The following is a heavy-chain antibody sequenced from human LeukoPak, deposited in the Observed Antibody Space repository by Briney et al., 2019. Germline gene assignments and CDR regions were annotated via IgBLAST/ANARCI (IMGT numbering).Heavy chain of an antibody. Sequence: SQTLSLTCTVSGGSISSGGYYWSWIRQPPGKGLEWIGYIYHSGSTYYNPSLKSRVTISVDRSKNQFSLKLSSVTAADTAVYYCATATPGYCSSTSCYPYGAFDIWGQGTMVTVSS. CDR1: GGSISSGGYY. J-gene: IGHJ3*02. D-gene: IGHD2-2*01. CDR3: ATATPGYCSSTSCYPYGAFDI. V-gene: IGHV4-30-2*01. CDR2: IYHSGST.